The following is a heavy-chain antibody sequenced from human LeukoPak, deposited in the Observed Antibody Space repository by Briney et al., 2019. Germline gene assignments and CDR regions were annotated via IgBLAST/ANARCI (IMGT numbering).Heavy chain of an antibody. CDR3: AKVPRQHDNWFDP. D-gene: IGHD6-13*01. CDR1: GFTFSSYA. CDR2: ISGSGGST. J-gene: IGHJ5*02. Sequence: GGSLRLSCAASGFTFSSYAMSWVRQAPGKGLEWVSVISGSGGSTYYADSVKGRFTISRDDAKNSLYLQMNSLRAEDTAVYYCAKVPRQHDNWFDPWGQGTLVTVSS. V-gene: IGHV3-23*01.